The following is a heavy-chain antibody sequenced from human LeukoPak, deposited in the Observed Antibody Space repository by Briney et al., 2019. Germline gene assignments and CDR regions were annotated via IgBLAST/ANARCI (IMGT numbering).Heavy chain of an antibody. CDR1: GFTFSSYS. CDR3: ARDFPSSGDYPS. V-gene: IGHV3-21*01. D-gene: IGHD4-17*01. CDR2: ISSSSSYI. Sequence: GGSLRLSCAASGFTFSSYSMNWVRQAPGKGLVWVSSISSSSSYIYYADSVKGRFTISRDNAKNSLYLQMNSLRAEDTAVYYCARDFPSSGDYPSWGQGTLVTVSS. J-gene: IGHJ4*02.